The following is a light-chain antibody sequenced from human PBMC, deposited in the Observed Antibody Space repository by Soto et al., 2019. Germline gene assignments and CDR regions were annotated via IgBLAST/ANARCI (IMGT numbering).Light chain of an antibody. V-gene: IGLV3-21*04. J-gene: IGLJ2*01. CDR3: QVWDSGNAHVV. Sequence: SYELTQPPSVSVAPGKTASISFGGNNIGSKGVHWYQQKLGQAPVLVIYSDTDLPPVIPERFSGSNSANLATLTISRVEAGDEADYYCQVWDSGNAHVVFGGGTKGTVL. CDR1: NIGSKG. CDR2: SDT.